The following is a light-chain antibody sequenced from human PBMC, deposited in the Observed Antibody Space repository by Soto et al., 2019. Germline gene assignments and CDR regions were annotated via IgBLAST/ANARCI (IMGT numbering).Light chain of an antibody. V-gene: IGKV1-6*01. CDR1: QDIRDD. Sequence: AIQMTQSPSSLSASVGDRVTITCRASQDIRDDLGWYQHKPGKAPNLVIHTASSLQSGVPSRFSGSGSGTDFTLTISSLQAEDFATYYCLQDYNYPWTFGQGTKVDIK. CDR2: TAS. J-gene: IGKJ1*01. CDR3: LQDYNYPWT.